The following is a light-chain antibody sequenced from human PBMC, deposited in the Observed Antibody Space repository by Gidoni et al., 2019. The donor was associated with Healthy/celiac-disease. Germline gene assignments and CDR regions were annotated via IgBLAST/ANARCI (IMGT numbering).Light chain of an antibody. V-gene: IGLV2-11*01. CDR2: DVS. CDR1: SSDVGGYNY. J-gene: IGLJ1*01. Sequence: QSALTQPRSESGSPGQSVTISCTGTSSDVGGYNYVSWYQQHPGKAPKLMIYDVSKRPSGVPDRFSGSKSGNTASLTISGLQAEDEADYYCCSYAGSCFVFGTGTKVTVL. CDR3: CSYAGSCFV.